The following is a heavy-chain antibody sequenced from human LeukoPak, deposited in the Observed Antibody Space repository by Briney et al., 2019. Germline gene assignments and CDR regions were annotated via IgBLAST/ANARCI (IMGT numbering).Heavy chain of an antibody. V-gene: IGHV3-23*01. J-gene: IGHJ4*02. D-gene: IGHD3-10*01. Sequence: GGSLRLSCAASGFTLSSYAMSWVRQAPGKGLEWVSAISGSGGSTYYADSVKGRFTISRDNSKNTLFLQMSSLRAEDTAVYYCAKTSAGIRGGYFDYWGQGTLVTVSS. CDR2: ISGSGGST. CDR3: AKTSAGIRGGYFDY. CDR1: GFTLSSYA.